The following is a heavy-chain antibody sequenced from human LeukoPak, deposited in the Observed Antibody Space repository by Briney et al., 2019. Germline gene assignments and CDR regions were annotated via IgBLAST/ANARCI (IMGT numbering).Heavy chain of an antibody. CDR3: TRGPSLADDSYYYCMDV. J-gene: IGHJ6*03. D-gene: IGHD3-3*02. Sequence: GGSLRLSCIGSGFPFTSYGMNWVRQAPGKGLEWINFIRGRAYGGTTEDAASVKGRFTISRDDSKSTVYLQMDSLKIEDTGVYFCTRGPSLADDSYYYCMDVWGKGTTVIVS. CDR1: GFPFTSYG. CDR2: IRGRAYGGTT. V-gene: IGHV3-49*04.